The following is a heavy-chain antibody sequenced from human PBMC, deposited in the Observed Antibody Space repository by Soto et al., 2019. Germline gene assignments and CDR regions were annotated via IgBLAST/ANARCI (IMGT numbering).Heavy chain of an antibody. CDR3: ARGRKGSGSYYTLSWLDP. D-gene: IGHD3-10*01. CDR1: GGSFSGYY. J-gene: IGHJ5*02. CDR2: INHSGST. V-gene: IGHV4-34*01. Sequence: PSETLALTFAVYGGSFSGYYWSWIRQPPGKGLEWIGEINHSGSTNYNPSLKSRVTISVDTSKNQFSLKLSSVTAADTAVYYCARGRKGSGSYYTLSWLDPWGQGTLVTVSS.